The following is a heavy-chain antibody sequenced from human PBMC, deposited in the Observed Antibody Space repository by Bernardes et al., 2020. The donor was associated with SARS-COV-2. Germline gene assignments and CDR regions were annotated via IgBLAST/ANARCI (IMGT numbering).Heavy chain of an antibody. V-gene: IGHV3-74*01. CDR3: EVNYYYGMDV. D-gene: IGHD3-10*01. CDR2: INSDGSNT. Sequence: GWSLRLSCAASGFTLSSYWMHWVRQAPGKGLMWVARINSDGSNTRYADSVMGRFTISRDNAKNTLFLQMNSLRVEDTATYYCEVNYYYGMDVWGQGTTVTVSS. CDR1: GFTLSSYW. J-gene: IGHJ6*02.